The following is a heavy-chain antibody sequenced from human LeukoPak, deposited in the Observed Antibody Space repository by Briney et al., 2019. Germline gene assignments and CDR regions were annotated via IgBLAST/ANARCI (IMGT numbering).Heavy chain of an antibody. CDR2: IYTGGST. D-gene: IGHD6-6*01. CDR3: ARVRPHPIIDV. CDR1: EFTVSSNY. Sequence: GGSLRLSCAASEFTVSSNYMSWVRQAPGKGLEWVSVIYTGGSTYYADSVKGRFTISRDNSKNTLYLQMNSLGAEDTAVYYCARVRPHPIIDVWGKGTTVTVSS. V-gene: IGHV3-53*01. J-gene: IGHJ6*03.